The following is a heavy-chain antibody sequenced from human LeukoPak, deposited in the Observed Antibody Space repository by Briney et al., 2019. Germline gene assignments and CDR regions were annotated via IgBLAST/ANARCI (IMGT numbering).Heavy chain of an antibody. V-gene: IGHV4-4*02. CDR3: ARDQLRGGSRQHDY. CDR2: IYHSGST. D-gene: IGHD2-15*01. J-gene: IGHJ4*02. CDR1: GFTFSNYAM. Sequence: GSLRLSCAASGFTFSNYAMSWVRQPPGKGLEWIGEIYHSGSTNYNPSLKSRVTISVDKSKNQFSLKLSSVTAADTAVYYCARDQLRGGSRQHDYWGQGTLVTVSS.